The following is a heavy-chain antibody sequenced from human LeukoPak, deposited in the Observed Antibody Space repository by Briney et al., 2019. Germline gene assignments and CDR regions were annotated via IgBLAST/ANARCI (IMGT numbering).Heavy chain of an antibody. J-gene: IGHJ4*02. V-gene: IGHV1-18*01. CDR3: AGSKYYDSSGYYHFDY. D-gene: IGHD3-22*01. CDR2: ISSYNGNT. Sequence: GASVKVSCKASGGTFSSYAISWVRQAPGQGLEWMGWISSYNGNTNYAQNLQGRVTMTTDTSTSTAYMELRSLRSDDTAVYYCAGSKYYDSSGYYHFDYWGQGTLVTVSS. CDR1: GGTFSSYA.